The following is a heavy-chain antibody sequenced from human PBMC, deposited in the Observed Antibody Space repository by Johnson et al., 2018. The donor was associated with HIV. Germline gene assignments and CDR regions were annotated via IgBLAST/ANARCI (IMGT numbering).Heavy chain of an antibody. D-gene: IGHD6-6*01. CDR1: GFTVSSNY. CDR3: ARDWNEYSSSDGAFDI. Sequence: VQLVESGGGLIQPGGSLRLSCAASGFTVSSNYMSWVRQAPGKGLEWVSVIYSGGSTYYADSVKGLFTISRDNSKNTLYLQMNSLRAEDTAVYYCARDWNEYSSSDGAFDIWGQGTMVTVSS. CDR2: IYSGGST. J-gene: IGHJ3*02. V-gene: IGHV3-53*01.